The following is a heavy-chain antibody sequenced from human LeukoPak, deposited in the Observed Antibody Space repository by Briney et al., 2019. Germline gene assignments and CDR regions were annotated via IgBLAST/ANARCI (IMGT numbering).Heavy chain of an antibody. CDR3: ARDLSYYGSGSYYFGY. CDR2: IKPNSGGT. Sequence: ASVKVSCKASGYTFTDYFIHWVRPAPGQGLEWMGWIKPNSGGTNYAQNFQGRVTMTRDTSTTTAYMELSGLRSDDTAVYCCARDLSYYGSGSYYFGYWGQGTLVTVSS. V-gene: IGHV1-2*02. CDR1: GYTFTDYF. J-gene: IGHJ4*02. D-gene: IGHD3-10*01.